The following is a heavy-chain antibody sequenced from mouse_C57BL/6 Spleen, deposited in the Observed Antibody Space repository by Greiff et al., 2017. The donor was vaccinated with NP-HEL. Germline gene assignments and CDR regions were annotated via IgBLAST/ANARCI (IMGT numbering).Heavy chain of an antibody. Sequence: EVKLVESGGGLVQPGGSLSLSCAASGFTFTDYYMSWVRQPPGKALEWLGFIRNKANGYTTEYSASVKGRFTISRDNSQSILYLQMNALRAEDSATYYCASGGWGFDVWGTGTTVTVSS. V-gene: IGHV7-3*01. CDR3: ASGGWGFDV. J-gene: IGHJ1*03. CDR1: GFTFTDYY. CDR2: IRNKANGYTT. D-gene: IGHD2-3*01.